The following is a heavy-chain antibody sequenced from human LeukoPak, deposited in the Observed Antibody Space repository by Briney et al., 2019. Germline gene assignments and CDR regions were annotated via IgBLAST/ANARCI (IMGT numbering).Heavy chain of an antibody. V-gene: IGHV4-4*07. J-gene: IGHJ4*02. CDR1: GGSISGYY. CDR2: IHTSWST. CDR3: AGDQQYSSSSRFDY. Sequence: KPSETLSLTCTVSGGSISGYYWSWIRQPGGKGLEWIGRIHTSWSTNYNPSLKSRVTMSVDTSKNQFSLKLSSVTAADTAVYYCAGDQQYSSSSRFDYWGQGTLVTVSS. D-gene: IGHD6-6*01.